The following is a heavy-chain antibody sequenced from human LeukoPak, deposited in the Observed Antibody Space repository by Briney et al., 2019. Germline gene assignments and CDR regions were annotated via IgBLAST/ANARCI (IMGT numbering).Heavy chain of an antibody. Sequence: SETLSLTCAVYGGSFSGYYWSWIRQPPGKGLEWIGEINHSGSTNYNPSLKSRVTMSVDTSKNQFSLKLSSVTAADTAVYYCARPRVRVRAFDIWGQGTMVTVSS. J-gene: IGHJ3*02. CDR3: ARPRVRVRAFDI. V-gene: IGHV4-34*01. CDR2: INHSGST. D-gene: IGHD3-10*01. CDR1: GGSFSGYY.